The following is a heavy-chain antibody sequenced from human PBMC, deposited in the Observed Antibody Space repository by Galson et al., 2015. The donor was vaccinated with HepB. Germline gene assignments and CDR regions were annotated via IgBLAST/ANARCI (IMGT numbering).Heavy chain of an antibody. CDR3: ARGGMATIGGPTFDS. V-gene: IGHV1-18*01. Sequence: SVKVSCKASDYTFTRFGISWVRQAPGQGLEWMGWISVYNGKTDYVQKFQGRVTTTADTSTSLTITAYMGLRCLISDDTAVYYCARGGMATIGGPTFDSWGQGTLVTVSS. J-gene: IGHJ4*02. D-gene: IGHD5-24*01. CDR1: DYTFTRFG. CDR2: ISVYNGKT.